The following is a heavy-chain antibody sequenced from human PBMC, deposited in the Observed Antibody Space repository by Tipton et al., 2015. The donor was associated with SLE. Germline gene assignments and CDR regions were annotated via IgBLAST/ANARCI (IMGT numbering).Heavy chain of an antibody. V-gene: IGHV5-51*01. CDR1: GYSFTSYW. CDR2: IYPGDSDT. D-gene: IGHD5-12*01. Sequence: QLVQSGAEVKKPGESLKISCKGSGYSFTSYWIGWVRQMPGKGLEWIGIIYPGDSDTRYSPSFQGQVTISADKSISTAYLQWSSLKASDTAMYYCARQDEIEYSGYEGYYFDYWGQGTLVTVSS. CDR3: ARQDEIEYSGYEGYYFDY. J-gene: IGHJ4*02.